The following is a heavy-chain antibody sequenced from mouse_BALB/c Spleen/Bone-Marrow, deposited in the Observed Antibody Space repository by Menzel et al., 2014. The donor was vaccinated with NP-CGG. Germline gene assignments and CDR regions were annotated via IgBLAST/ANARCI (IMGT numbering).Heavy chain of an antibody. J-gene: IGHJ2*01. CDR1: GFTFTDYY. D-gene: IGHD1-1*01. CDR3: ARDIGGITLDY. Sequence: EVMLVESGGGLVQPGGSLRLSCATSGFTFTDYYMNWVRQPPGKALEWLGFIRNKANGYTTEFRASVKGRFTISRDNSQSILYLQMNTLRAEDSATYYCARDIGGITLDYWGQGTTLTVSS. V-gene: IGHV7-3*02. CDR2: IRNKANGYTT.